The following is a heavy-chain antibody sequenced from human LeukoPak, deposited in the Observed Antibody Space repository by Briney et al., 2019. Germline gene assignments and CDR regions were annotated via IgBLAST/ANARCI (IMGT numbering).Heavy chain of an antibody. CDR3: ARGVRAAGTVDGWDY. V-gene: IGHV4-39*07. CDR2: IYYSGST. CDR1: GGSISSSRYY. Sequence: SETLSLTCTVSGGSISSSRYYWGWIRQPPGKGLEWIGSIYYSGSTYYNPSLKSRVTISVDTSKNQFSLKLSSVTAADTAVYYCARGVRAAGTVDGWDYWGQGTLVTVSS. J-gene: IGHJ4*02. D-gene: IGHD6-13*01.